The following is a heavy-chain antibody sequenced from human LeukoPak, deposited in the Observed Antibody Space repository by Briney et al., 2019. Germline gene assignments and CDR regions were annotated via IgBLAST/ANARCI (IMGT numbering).Heavy chain of an antibody. CDR3: VREGTGYSSSWSYSWFDP. V-gene: IGHV4-4*07. D-gene: IGHD6-13*01. CDR1: GGSINSYY. J-gene: IGHJ5*02. CDR2: IYTSGST. Sequence: SETLSLTCTVSGGSINSYYWRWIRQPAGKGLEWIARIYTSGSTNYNPPLKSRVTMSVDASKNQLSLKLSSVTAADTAVYYCVREGTGYSSSWSYSWFDPWGQGTLVTVSS.